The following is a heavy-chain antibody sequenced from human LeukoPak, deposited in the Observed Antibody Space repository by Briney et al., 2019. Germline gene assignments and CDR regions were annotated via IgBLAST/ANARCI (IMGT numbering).Heavy chain of an antibody. CDR1: GFIFSSYA. Sequence: GGSLRLSCAAPGFIFSSYAMSWVRQAPGKGLEWVSTIGAVATTTYYADSVKGRFTISGDNSKNTLYLQLNSLRADDTAVYYCAHRGNYFDDWGQGTLVTVSS. J-gene: IGHJ4*02. V-gene: IGHV3-23*01. CDR3: AHRGNYFDD. D-gene: IGHD3-16*01. CDR2: IGAVATTT.